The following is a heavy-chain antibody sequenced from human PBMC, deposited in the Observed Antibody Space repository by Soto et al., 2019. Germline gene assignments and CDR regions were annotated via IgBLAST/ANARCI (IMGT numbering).Heavy chain of an antibody. D-gene: IGHD3-3*01. V-gene: IGHV3-15*01. J-gene: IGHJ4*02. CDR2: INSKTYGGTT. CDR1: C. Sequence: CISRLGPDKGEGLECVGRINSKTYGGTTDYAAPVKGRFTISRDDSKNTLYLQMNRLKTEDTAVYCCFTDSARKTCGVAPFDFCGQRTLVTV. CDR3: FTDSARKTCGVAPFDF.